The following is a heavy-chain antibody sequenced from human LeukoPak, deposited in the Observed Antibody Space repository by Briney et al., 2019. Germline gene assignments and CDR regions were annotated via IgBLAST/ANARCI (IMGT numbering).Heavy chain of an antibody. Sequence: GGSLRLSCAASGFTFSDYAMHWVRQAPGKGLEFVSVIGPIGVYTYYANSVKGKFTISRDNSKSTVSLQMVSLRDEDMAVYYCARSPPGRTNWNYYDYWGRGTLVTVSS. CDR2: IGPIGVYT. CDR1: GFTFSDYA. CDR3: ARSPPGRTNWNYYDY. D-gene: IGHD1-1*01. V-gene: IGHV3-64*01. J-gene: IGHJ4*02.